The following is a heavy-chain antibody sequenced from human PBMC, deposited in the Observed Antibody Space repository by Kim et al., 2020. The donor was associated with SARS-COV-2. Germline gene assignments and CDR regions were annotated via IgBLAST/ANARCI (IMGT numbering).Heavy chain of an antibody. V-gene: IGHV4-34*01. CDR3: AESSGYYPDY. J-gene: IGHJ4*02. CDR1: GGSFSGYY. D-gene: IGHD3-22*01. CDR2: INHSGST. Sequence: SETLSLTCAVYGGSFSGYYWSWIRQPPGKGLEWIGEINHSGSTNYNPSLKSRVTISVDTSKNQFSLKLSSVTAADTAVYYCAESSGYYPDYWGQGTLVTVSS.